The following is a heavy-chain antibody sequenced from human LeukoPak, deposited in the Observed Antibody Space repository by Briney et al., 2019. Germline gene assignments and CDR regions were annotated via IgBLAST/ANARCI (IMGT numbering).Heavy chain of an antibody. CDR3: ARGTGVATRGRRGYYYYGMDV. CDR2: INHSGST. V-gene: IGHV4-34*01. D-gene: IGHD5-12*01. Sequence: SETLSLTCAVYGGSFSGYYWSWIRQPPGKGLEWIGEINHSGSTNYNPSLKSRVTISVDTSKNQFSLKLSSVTAADTAVYYCARGTGVATRGRRGYYYYGMDVWGQGTTVTVSS. CDR1: GGSFSGYY. J-gene: IGHJ6*02.